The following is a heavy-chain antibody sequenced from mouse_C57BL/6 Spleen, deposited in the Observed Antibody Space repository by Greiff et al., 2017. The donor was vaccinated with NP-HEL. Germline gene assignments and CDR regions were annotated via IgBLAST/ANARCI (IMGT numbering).Heavy chain of an antibody. Sequence: VQLQQPGAELVKPGASVKLSCKASGYTFTSYWMHWVKQRPGQGLEWIGMIHPNSGSTNYNEKFKSKATLTVDKSSSTAYMQLSSLTSEDSAVYYCARRAGTWAMDYWGQGTSVTVSS. D-gene: IGHD3-3*01. V-gene: IGHV1-64*01. CDR2: IHPNSGST. CDR3: ARRAGTWAMDY. J-gene: IGHJ4*01. CDR1: GYTFTSYW.